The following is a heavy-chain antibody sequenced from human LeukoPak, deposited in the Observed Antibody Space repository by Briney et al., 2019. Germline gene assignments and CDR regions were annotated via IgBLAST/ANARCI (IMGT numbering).Heavy chain of an antibody. CDR2: ISSSGGST. V-gene: IGHV3-23*01. Sequence: PGGSLRLSCAASGFAFSSYAMAWVRQAPGKGLEWVSAISSSGGSTEYADSVKGRFTISRDNSKNTLYLQMNSLRAEDTAVYYCAKVKEVTDDAFDIWGQGTMVTVSS. J-gene: IGHJ3*02. CDR3: AKVKEVTDDAFDI. CDR1: GFAFSSYA. D-gene: IGHD2-21*02.